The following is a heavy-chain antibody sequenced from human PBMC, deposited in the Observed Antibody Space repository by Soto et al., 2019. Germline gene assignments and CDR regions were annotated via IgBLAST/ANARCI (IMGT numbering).Heavy chain of an antibody. CDR3: ARDGDPQSAFWSGPLGGGRFDP. CDR1: GGTFGNSA. Sequence: QVQLVQSGAEVKKPGSSVNVSCKTSGGTFGNSAVTWVRQAPGQGLEWLGGIVPMFGTANYAQKFQGRVTITADESTIKAYMELTSLKTDDTAVYYCARDGDPQSAFWSGPLGGGRFDPWGQGTLVTVSS. J-gene: IGHJ5*02. CDR2: IVPMFGTA. D-gene: IGHD3-3*01. V-gene: IGHV1-69*12.